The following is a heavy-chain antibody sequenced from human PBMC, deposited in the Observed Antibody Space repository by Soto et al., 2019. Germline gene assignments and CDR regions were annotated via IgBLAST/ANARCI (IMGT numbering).Heavy chain of an antibody. CDR2: ISAYNGNT. J-gene: IGHJ2*01. D-gene: IGHD6-19*01. CDR3: ARVGAVAGTIWYFDL. Sequence: VASLKVSCKASGYTFTSYGISWVRQAPGQGLEWMGWISAYNGNTNYAQKLQGRVTMTTDTSTSTAYMELRSLRSDDTAVYYCARVGAVAGTIWYFDLWGRGTLVTVSS. V-gene: IGHV1-18*04. CDR1: GYTFTSYG.